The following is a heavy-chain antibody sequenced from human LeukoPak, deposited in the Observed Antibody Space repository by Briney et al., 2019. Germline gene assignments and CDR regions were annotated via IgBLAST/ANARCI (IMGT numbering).Heavy chain of an antibody. D-gene: IGHD5-18*01. CDR3: AREVDTAMVPSIGDDY. CDR1: GFTFSDYY. J-gene: IGHJ4*02. V-gene: IGHV3-11*06. CDR2: ISSSSSYT. Sequence: PGGSLRLSCAASGFTFSDYYMSWIRQAPGKGLEGVSYISSSSSYTNYADSVKGRFTISRDNAKNSLYLQMNSLRAEDTAVYYCAREVDTAMVPSIGDDYWGQGTLVTVSS.